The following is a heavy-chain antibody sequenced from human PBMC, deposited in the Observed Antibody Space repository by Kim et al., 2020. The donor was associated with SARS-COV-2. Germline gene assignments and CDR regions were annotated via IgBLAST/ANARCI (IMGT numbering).Heavy chain of an antibody. V-gene: IGHV3-30-3*01. J-gene: IGHJ4*02. D-gene: IGHD6-13*01. CDR1: GFTFSSYA. Sequence: GGSLRLSCAASGFTFSSYAMHWVRQAPGKGLEWVAVISYDGSNKYYADSVKGRFTISRDNSKNTLYLQMNSLRAEDTAVYYCARPGVQLDDYWGQGTLVTVSS. CDR2: ISYDGSNK. CDR3: ARPGVQLDDY.